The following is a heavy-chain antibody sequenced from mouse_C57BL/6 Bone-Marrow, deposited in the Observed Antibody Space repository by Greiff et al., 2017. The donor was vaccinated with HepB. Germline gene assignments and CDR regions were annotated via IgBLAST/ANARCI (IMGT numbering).Heavy chain of an antibody. Sequence: DVKLVESGGGLVQPGGSLKLSCAASGFTFSDYYMYWVRQTPEKRLEWVAYISNGGGSTYYPDTVKGRFTISRDNAKNTLYLQMSRLKSEDTAMYYCARGNYSYAMDYWGQGTSVTVSS. D-gene: IGHD1-1*01. V-gene: IGHV5-12*01. CDR2: ISNGGGST. J-gene: IGHJ4*01. CDR1: GFTFSDYY. CDR3: ARGNYSYAMDY.